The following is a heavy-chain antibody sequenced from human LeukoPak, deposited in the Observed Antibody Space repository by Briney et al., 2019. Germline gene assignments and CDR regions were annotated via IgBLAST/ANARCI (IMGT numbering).Heavy chain of an antibody. CDR1: GDSISSNY. J-gene: IGHJ6*03. V-gene: IGHV4-59*01. D-gene: IGHD6-6*01. CDR3: ARDREAVRPSHYHYYMDV. CDR2: IHYRGRT. Sequence: PSETLSLTCSVSGDSISSNYWIWIRQSPGKGLEWIGDIHYRGRTTYNPSLKSRVAMSLDTSKNQFSLRLSSVTAADTAAYYCARDREAVRPSHYHYYMDVWGKGTTVTVSS.